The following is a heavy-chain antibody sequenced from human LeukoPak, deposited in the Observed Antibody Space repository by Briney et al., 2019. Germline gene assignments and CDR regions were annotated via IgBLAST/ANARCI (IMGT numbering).Heavy chain of an antibody. CDR3: ARGRHGDFGNWFDP. V-gene: IGHV4-4*02. CDR1: GDSINSSNW. CDR2: IFRSGET. J-gene: IGHJ5*02. Sequence: SETLSLTCTIFGDSINSSNWWNWVRQSPGKGLEWIGEIFRSGETNYNSSLESRLTISVDRTKNQFSLRLNSVTAAGTAVYYCARGRHGDFGNWFDPWGQGTPVIVAS. D-gene: IGHD4-17*01.